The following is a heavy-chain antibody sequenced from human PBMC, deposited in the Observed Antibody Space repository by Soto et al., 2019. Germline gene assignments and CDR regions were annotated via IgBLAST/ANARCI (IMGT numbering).Heavy chain of an antibody. J-gene: IGHJ3*02. CDR2: ISYDGSNK. CDR1: GFTFSSYA. Sequence: PGGSLRLSCAASGFTFSSYAMHWVRQAPGKGLEWVAVISYDGSNKYYAASVQGRFTISRDDSKNSLYLQMNSLKTEDTALYYCVRGKNSFDIWGQGTMVTVSS. V-gene: IGHV3-30-3*01. CDR3: VRGKNSFDI.